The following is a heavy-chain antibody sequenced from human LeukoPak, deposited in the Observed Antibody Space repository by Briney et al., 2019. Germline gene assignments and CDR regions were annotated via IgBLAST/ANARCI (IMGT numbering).Heavy chain of an antibody. CDR2: ISAYNGNT. CDR1: GYTFTSYG. CDR3: ARFGYSSSWLHFDY. V-gene: IGHV1-18*01. D-gene: IGHD6-13*01. Sequence: ASVKVSCKASGYTFTSYGISWVRQAPGQGLEWMGWISAYNGNTNYAQRLQGRVTMTTDTSTSTAYMELRSLRSDDTAVYYCARFGYSSSWLHFDYWGQGTLVTVSS. J-gene: IGHJ4*02.